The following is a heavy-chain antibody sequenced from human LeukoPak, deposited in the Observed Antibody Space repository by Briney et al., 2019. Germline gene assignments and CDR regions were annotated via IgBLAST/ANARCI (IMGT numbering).Heavy chain of an antibody. CDR3: ARAPTSVSNPYYFDY. Sequence: GESLKISCKASGYSFTNYWIGWVRQMPGKGLEWMGIIYPGDSDTRCSPSFQGQVTISADKSITTGYLQWGSLKASDTAMYYCARAPTSVSNPYYFDYWGQGALVTVSS. CDR1: GYSFTNYW. V-gene: IGHV5-51*01. CDR2: IYPGDSDT. D-gene: IGHD4-11*01. J-gene: IGHJ4*02.